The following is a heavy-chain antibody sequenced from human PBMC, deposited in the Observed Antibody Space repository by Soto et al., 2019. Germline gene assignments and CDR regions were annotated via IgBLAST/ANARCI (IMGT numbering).Heavy chain of an antibody. CDR3: ARWDRPPRYSGYDLNAFDI. CDR1: GYTFTSYY. D-gene: IGHD5-12*01. CDR2: INPSGGST. J-gene: IGHJ3*02. V-gene: IGHV1-46*03. Sequence: ASVKVSCKASGYTFTSYYMHWVRQAPGQGLEWMGIINPSGGSTSYAQKFQGRVTMTRDTSTSTVYMELSSLRSEDTAVYYCARWDRPPRYSGYDLNAFDIWGQGTMVTVSS.